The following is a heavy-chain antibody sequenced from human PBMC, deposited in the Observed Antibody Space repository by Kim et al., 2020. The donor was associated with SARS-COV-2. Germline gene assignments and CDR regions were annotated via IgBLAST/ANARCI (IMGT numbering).Heavy chain of an antibody. Sequence: GGSLRLSCAASGFTFSSYGMHWVRQAPGKGLEWVAVISYDGSNKYYADSVKGRFTISRDNSKNTLYLQMNSLRAEDTAVYYCAKDWGPGTMVRGDLDYWGQGTLVTVSS. CDR2: ISYDGSNK. CDR3: AKDWGPGTMVRGDLDY. CDR1: GFTFSSYG. J-gene: IGHJ4*02. D-gene: IGHD3-10*01. V-gene: IGHV3-30*18.